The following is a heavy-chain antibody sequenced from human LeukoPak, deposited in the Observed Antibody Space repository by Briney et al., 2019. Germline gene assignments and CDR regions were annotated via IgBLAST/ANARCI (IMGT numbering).Heavy chain of an antibody. CDR3: AKGKPSTPAEYFQH. J-gene: IGHJ1*01. V-gene: IGHV3-48*01. CDR2: ISSSSSTI. Sequence: GGSLRLSCAASGFTFSSYSMNWVRQAPGKGLEWVSYISSSSSTIYYADSVKGRFTISRDNSKNTLYLQMNSLRAEDTAVYYCAKGKPSTPAEYFQHWGQGTLVTVSS. CDR1: GFTFSSYS.